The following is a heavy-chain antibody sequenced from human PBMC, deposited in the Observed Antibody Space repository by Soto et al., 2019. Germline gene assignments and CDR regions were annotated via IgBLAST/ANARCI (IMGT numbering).Heavy chain of an antibody. J-gene: IGHJ4*02. V-gene: IGHV1-69*04. CDR1: GGTFSSYT. D-gene: IGHD4-17*01. CDR3: ARDLGPDYGGNPAPY. Sequence: GASVKVSCKASGGTFSSYTISWVRQAPGQGLEWMGRIIPILGIANYAQKFQGRVTITADKSTSTAYMELSSLRSEDTAVYYCARDLGPDYGGNPAPYWGQGTLVTVSS. CDR2: IIPILGIA.